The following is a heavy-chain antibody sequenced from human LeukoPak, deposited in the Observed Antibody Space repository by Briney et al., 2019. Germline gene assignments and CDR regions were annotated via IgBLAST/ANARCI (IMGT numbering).Heavy chain of an antibody. V-gene: IGHV3-48*04. J-gene: IGHJ4*02. Sequence: GGSLRLSCAASGFTFSNYGLNWVRRAPGKGLEWGSYIISGGSTIYYSDSVKGRFTISRDNAKNSLYLQMSSLRAEDTAVYYCARRGYDYESSGYLPFDSWGQGTLVTVSS. CDR1: GFTFSNYG. D-gene: IGHD3-22*01. CDR3: ARRGYDYESSGYLPFDS. CDR2: IISGGSTI.